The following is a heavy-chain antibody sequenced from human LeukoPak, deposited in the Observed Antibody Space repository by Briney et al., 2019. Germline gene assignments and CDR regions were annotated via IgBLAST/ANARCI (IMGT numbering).Heavy chain of an antibody. CDR1: GYSFTDYY. D-gene: IGHD5-24*01. CDR2: INPNNDDT. CDR3: ARSRVMDV. V-gene: IGHV1-2*02. J-gene: IGHJ6*02. Sequence: ASVKVSCKASGYSFTDYYVHWVRQAPGQGLEWMGWINPNNDDTKYAQKFQGRVTMTRDTSITTAYMELSSLTSDNTAVYYCARSRVMDVWGQGTTVTVSS.